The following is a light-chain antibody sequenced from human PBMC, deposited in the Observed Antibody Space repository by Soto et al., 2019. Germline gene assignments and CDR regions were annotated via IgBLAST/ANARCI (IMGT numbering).Light chain of an antibody. CDR3: QRYNSVPNT. J-gene: IGKJ3*01. V-gene: IGKV1-27*01. Sequence: DVQMTQSPSSLSASVGDRVTITCRASQGISHYLAWYQQKPGRVPKLLIYGASTLHSGVPSRFSGSGSGTDFTLTINSQQPEDVATYYCQRYNSVPNTFGPGTKVDIK. CDR1: QGISHY. CDR2: GAS.